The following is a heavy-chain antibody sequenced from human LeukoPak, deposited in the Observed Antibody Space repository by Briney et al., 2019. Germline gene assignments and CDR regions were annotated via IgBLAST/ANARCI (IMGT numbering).Heavy chain of an antibody. Sequence: ASVKVSCKASGGTFSSYAISWVRQAPGQGLEWMGWINPNSGGTNYAQKFQGWVTMTRDTSISTAYMELSRLRSDDTAVYYCARAIFHYDILTGYYYYYGMDVWGQGTTVTVSS. J-gene: IGHJ6*02. CDR2: INPNSGGT. D-gene: IGHD3-9*01. V-gene: IGHV1-2*04. CDR3: ARAIFHYDILTGYYYYYGMDV. CDR1: GGTFSSYA.